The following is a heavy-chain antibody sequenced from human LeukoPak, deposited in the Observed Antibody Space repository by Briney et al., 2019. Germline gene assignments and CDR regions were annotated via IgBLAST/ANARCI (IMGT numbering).Heavy chain of an antibody. J-gene: IGHJ4*02. CDR3: GGGSGWYVDY. CDR2: INHSGST. Sequence: PSETLSLTCAVYGGSFSGYYWSWIRQPPGKGLEWIGEINHSGSTNYNPSLKSRVTISVDTSKNQFSLKLSSVTAVDTAVYYCGGGSGWYVDYWGQGTLVTVSS. D-gene: IGHD6-19*01. V-gene: IGHV4-34*01. CDR1: GGSFSGYY.